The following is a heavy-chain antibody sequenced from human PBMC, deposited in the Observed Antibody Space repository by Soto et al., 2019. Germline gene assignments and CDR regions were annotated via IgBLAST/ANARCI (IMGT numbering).Heavy chain of an antibody. J-gene: IGHJ6*02. V-gene: IGHV4-34*01. CDR2: INHSGST. CDR3: ARMGLYGSGSYYRWVYYGMDV. CDR1: GGSLSGYD. D-gene: IGHD3-10*01. Sequence: SGTLSLPCAVYGGSLSGYDWSWIRQPPGKGVEGFGEINHSGSTNYNSSLKSRVTISVDTSKNQFSLKLSSVTAADTAVYYCARMGLYGSGSYYRWVYYGMDVWGQGTTVTVSS.